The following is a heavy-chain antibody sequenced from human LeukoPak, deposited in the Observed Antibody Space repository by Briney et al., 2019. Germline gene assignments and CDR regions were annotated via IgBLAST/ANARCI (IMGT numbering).Heavy chain of an antibody. Sequence: ASVKVSCKASGYTFTSYGISWVRQAPGQGLEWMGCISAYNGNTNYAQKLQGRVTMTTDTSTSTAYMELRSLRSDDTAVYYCAALLGCSGGSCSIDYWGQGTLVTVSS. CDR1: GYTFTSYG. D-gene: IGHD2-15*01. CDR3: AALLGCSGGSCSIDY. CDR2: ISAYNGNT. V-gene: IGHV1-18*01. J-gene: IGHJ4*02.